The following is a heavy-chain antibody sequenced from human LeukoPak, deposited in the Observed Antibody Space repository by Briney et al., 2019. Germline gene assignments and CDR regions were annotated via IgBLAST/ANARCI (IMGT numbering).Heavy chain of an antibody. V-gene: IGHV3-48*03. J-gene: IGHJ4*02. CDR2: ISSSGSTI. Sequence: GGSLRLSCAASGFTFSSYEMNWVRQAPGKGLEWVSYISSSGSTIYYADSVKGRFTISRDNAKNSLYLQMNSLRAEDTAVYYCARVRNDYKPRDPFDCWGQGTLVTVSS. CDR3: ARVRNDYKPRDPFDC. CDR1: GFTFSSYE. D-gene: IGHD4-11*01.